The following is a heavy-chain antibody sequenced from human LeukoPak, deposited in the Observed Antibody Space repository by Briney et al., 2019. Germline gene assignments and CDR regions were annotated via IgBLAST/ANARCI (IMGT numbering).Heavy chain of an antibody. D-gene: IGHD5-18*01. Sequence: ASVKVSCKASGYTFTGFYMHWVRQAPGQGLEWMGRINPNSGGTNYAQKFQGRVTMTRDTSISTAYMELSRLRSDDTAVYYCARGGYSYGPPGYWGQGTLVTVSS. CDR2: INPNSGGT. CDR1: GYTFTGFY. CDR3: ARGGYSYGPPGY. V-gene: IGHV1-2*06. J-gene: IGHJ4*02.